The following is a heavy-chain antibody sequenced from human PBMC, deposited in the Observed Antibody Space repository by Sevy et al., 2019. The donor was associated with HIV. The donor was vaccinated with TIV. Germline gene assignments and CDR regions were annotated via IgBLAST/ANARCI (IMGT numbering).Heavy chain of an antibody. D-gene: IGHD6-13*01. V-gene: IGHV4-59*01. CDR1: GGSISSYY. J-gene: IGHJ4*02. Sequence: SETLSLTCTVSGGSISSYYWSWIRQPPGKGLEWIGYIYYNGNTIYNPSLKSRVTISLDTSQRQFSLRLTSVTAADTALYYCARGSDSSSWDTFDYWIQGTLVTVSS. CDR3: ARGSDSSSWDTFDY. CDR2: IYYNGNT.